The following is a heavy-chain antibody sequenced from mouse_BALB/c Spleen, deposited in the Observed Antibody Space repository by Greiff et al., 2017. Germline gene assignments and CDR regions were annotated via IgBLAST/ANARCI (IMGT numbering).Heavy chain of an antibody. V-gene: IGHV5-17*02. D-gene: IGHD2-10*01. Sequence: EVMLVESGGGLVQPGGSRKLSCAASGFTFSSFGMHWVRQAPEKGLEWVAYISSGSSTIYYADTVKGRFTISRDNPKNTLFLQMTSLRSEDTAMYYCARGLAYYGNFDYWGQGTTLTVSS. CDR2: ISSGSSTI. J-gene: IGHJ2*01. CDR1: GFTFSSFG. CDR3: ARGLAYYGNFDY.